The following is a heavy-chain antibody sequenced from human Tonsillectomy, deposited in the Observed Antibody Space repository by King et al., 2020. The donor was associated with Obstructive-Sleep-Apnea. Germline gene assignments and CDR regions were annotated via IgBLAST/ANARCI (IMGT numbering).Heavy chain of an antibody. D-gene: IGHD1-26*01. V-gene: IGHV3-48*04. CDR2: ISSSSNTI. CDR3: ASQYSGSYYADY. CDR1: GFTFSSYS. J-gene: IGHJ4*02. Sequence: VQLVESGGGLVQPGGSLRLSCAASGFTFSSYSMNWVRQAPGKGLEWVSYISSSSNTIYYADSVKGRFTISRDNAKNSLYLQMNSLRAEDTAVYYCASQYSGSYYADYWGQGTLVTVSS.